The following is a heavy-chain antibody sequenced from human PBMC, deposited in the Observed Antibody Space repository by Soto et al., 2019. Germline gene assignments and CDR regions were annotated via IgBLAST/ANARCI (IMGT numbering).Heavy chain of an antibody. CDR2: ISAYNGNT. V-gene: IGHV1-18*01. D-gene: IGHD7-27*01. J-gene: IGHJ4*02. CDR1: GYTFTNFG. CDR3: TSVGTPLDY. Sequence: QVQLVQSGAEVKKPGASVKVSCKASGYTFTNFGISWVRQAPGQGLEWMGWISAYNGNTNYAQNFQGRVTMTTDTTTSTANMELRSLRSDDTAVYYCTSVGTPLDYRGQGALGTVST.